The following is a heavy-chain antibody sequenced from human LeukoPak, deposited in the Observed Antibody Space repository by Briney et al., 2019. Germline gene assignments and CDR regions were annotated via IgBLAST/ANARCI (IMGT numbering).Heavy chain of an antibody. CDR2: IDWDDDK. Sequence: SGPTLVNPTQTLTLTCTFSGFSLSTSGMCVSWIRQPPGKALEWLARIDWDDDKYYSTSLKTRLTISKDTSKNQVVLTMTNMDPVDTATYYCARMLYGSGSYYSDYWGQGTLVTVSS. D-gene: IGHD3-10*01. CDR3: ARMLYGSGSYYSDY. V-gene: IGHV2-70*11. J-gene: IGHJ4*02. CDR1: GFSLSTSGMC.